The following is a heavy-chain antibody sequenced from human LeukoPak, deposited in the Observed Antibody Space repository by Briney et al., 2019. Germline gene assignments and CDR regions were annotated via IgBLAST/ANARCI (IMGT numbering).Heavy chain of an antibody. D-gene: IGHD3-10*01. CDR1: GGSISSYY. CDR2: IYHSGST. CDR3: ATSFGHPFQY. V-gene: IGHV4-59*01. Sequence: PSETLSLTCSVSGGSISSYYWSWIRQPPGKGLEWIGYIYHSGSTYSNPSLKSRVTISIDTSKNQFSLKLSSVTAADTAVYYCATSFGHPFQYWGQGTLVTVSS. J-gene: IGHJ1*01.